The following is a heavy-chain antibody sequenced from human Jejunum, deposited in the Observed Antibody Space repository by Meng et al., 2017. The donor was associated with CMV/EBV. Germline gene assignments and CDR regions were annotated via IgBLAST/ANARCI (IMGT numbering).Heavy chain of an antibody. D-gene: IGHD3-22*01. V-gene: IGHV3-30*03. Sequence: SGFTFSSYGMHWVRQAPGTGLEWVAVISYDGSIKYQADTVKGRFTISRDNSKNTLYLQMNSLRTEDTAVYYCARDPDKKWLYLDYWGQGTLVTVSS. J-gene: IGHJ4*02. CDR3: ARDPDKKWLYLDY. CDR2: ISYDGSIK. CDR1: GFTFSSYG.